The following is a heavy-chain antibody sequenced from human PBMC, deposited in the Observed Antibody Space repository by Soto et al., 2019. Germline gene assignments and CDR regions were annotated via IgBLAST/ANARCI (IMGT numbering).Heavy chain of an antibody. V-gene: IGHV3-21*01. CDR2: ISTSSSYI. D-gene: IGHD3-16*01. J-gene: IGHJ5*02. CDR3: ASDLHDDVSFRFDP. CDR1: GFTFSSYS. Sequence: EVQLVESGGGLVKPGGSLRLSCAASGFTFSSYSMNWVRQAAGKGLEWVSSISTSSSYIYYADSMKGRFTISRDNAKNSLYLPMNSVRAEDTAVYYCASDLHDDVSFRFDPWGQGTLVTVSS.